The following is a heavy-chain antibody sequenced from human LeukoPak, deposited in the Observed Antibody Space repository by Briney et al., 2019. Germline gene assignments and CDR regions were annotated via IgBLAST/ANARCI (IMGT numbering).Heavy chain of an antibody. CDR1: GYTFTSYA. Sequence: ASVKVSCKASGYTFTSYAMHWVRQAPGQRLEWMGWINAGNGNTKYSQKFQGRVTMTRDTSISTAYMELSRLRSDDTAVYYCARVGNISSGWHNWFDPWGQGTLVTVSP. CDR2: INAGNGNT. V-gene: IGHV1-3*01. CDR3: ARVGNISSGWHNWFDP. D-gene: IGHD6-19*01. J-gene: IGHJ5*02.